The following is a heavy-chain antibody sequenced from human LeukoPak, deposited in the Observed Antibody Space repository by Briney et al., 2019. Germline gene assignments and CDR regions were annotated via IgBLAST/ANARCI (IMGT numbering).Heavy chain of an antibody. CDR3: ARVFFDWGGDCWPPDAFDV. V-gene: IGHV4-59*01. J-gene: IGHJ3*01. CDR2: IYYSGST. CDR1: GGSISSYY. D-gene: IGHD2-21*01. Sequence: SETLSLTCTVSGGSISSYYWSWIRQPPGKGLEWIGYIYYSGSTNYNPSLKSRVTISVDTSKNQFSLKLSSVTAADTAVYYCARVFFDWGGDCWPPDAFDVWGQGKMVTVSS.